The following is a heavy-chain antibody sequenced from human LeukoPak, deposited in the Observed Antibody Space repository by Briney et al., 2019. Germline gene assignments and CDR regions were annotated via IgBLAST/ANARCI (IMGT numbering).Heavy chain of an antibody. J-gene: IGHJ3*02. D-gene: IGHD3-16*01. CDR1: GGFISSSSYY. Sequence: SETLSLTCTVSGGFISSSSYYWSWIRQPPGKGLEWIGYIYYTGSTNYNPSLKSRVTISVDTSKNQFSLKLSSVTAADTAVYYCASDPWAQPSQDAFDIWGQGTMVTVSS. CDR2: IYYTGST. V-gene: IGHV4-61*01. CDR3: ASDPWAQPSQDAFDI.